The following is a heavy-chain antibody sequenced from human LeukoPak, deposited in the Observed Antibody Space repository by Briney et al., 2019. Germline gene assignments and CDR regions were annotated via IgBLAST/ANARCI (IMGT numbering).Heavy chain of an antibody. J-gene: IGHJ6*03. D-gene: IGHD7-27*01. CDR2: IYTSGST. CDR1: GGSTSSYY. V-gene: IGHV4-4*07. CDR3: ARGYNWGSPTRNFYYLDV. Sequence: SETLSLTSTVSGGSTSSYYWGWIRQPAGKGLEWIGRIYTSGSTNYNPSLKSRVTMSVDTSKSQFSLKLRSVTAADTAVYYCARGYNWGSPTRNFYYLDVWGKGTTVTVSS.